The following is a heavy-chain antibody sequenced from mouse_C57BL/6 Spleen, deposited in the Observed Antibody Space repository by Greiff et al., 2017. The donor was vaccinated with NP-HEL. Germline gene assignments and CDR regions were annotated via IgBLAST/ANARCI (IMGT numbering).Heavy chain of an antibody. CDR3: AREGNYGSSLPYFDY. Sequence: QVQLQQSGAELVKPGASVKMSCKASGYTFTSYWITWVKQRPGQGLEWIGDIYPGSGSTNYNEKFKSKATLTVDTSSSTAYMQLSSLTSEDSAVYYCAREGNYGSSLPYFDYWGQGTTLTVSS. V-gene: IGHV1-55*01. CDR1: GYTFTSYW. J-gene: IGHJ2*01. D-gene: IGHD1-1*01. CDR2: IYPGSGST.